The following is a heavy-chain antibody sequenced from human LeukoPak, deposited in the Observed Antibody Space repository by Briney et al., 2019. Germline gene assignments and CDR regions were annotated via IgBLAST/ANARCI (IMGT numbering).Heavy chain of an antibody. Sequence: GGSLRLSCAASGFTVRSNYMSWVRQAPGKGLEWVSVIYSSGSTYYAASVKGRFTISRDNSKNTLYLQMNSLRAEDTAVYYCAREWVLLYWGQGTLVTVSS. CDR3: AREWVLLY. CDR2: IYSSGST. J-gene: IGHJ4*02. V-gene: IGHV3-53*01. CDR1: GFTVRSNY. D-gene: IGHD1-26*01.